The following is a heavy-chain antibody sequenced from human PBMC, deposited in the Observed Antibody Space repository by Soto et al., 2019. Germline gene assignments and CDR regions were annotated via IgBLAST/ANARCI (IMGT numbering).Heavy chain of an antibody. D-gene: IGHD3-9*01. CDR1: GFTFSSYW. J-gene: IGHJ4*02. CDR3: ARGPAILRYFDWLLSPNFDY. Sequence: GGSLRLSCAASGFTFSSYWMSWVRQAPGKGLEWVANIKQDGSEKYYVDSVKGRFTISRDNAKNSLYLQMNSLRAEDTAVYYCARGPAILRYFDWLLSPNFDYWGQGTLVTVSS. CDR2: IKQDGSEK. V-gene: IGHV3-7*01.